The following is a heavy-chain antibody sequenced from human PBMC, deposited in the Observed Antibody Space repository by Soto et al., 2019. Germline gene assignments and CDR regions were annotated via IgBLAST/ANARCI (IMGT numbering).Heavy chain of an antibody. D-gene: IGHD3-22*01. J-gene: IGHJ4*02. CDR2: LNGGTGQT. Sequence: ASVKVSCKASGYTFSTYAIHWVRQAPGQSLEWMGWLNGGTGQTRYSQRFQDRVTITRDTSASTAYMEVSSLRPEDTAVYYCATDKISSGFDYWGQGTLVTVSS. V-gene: IGHV1-3*01. CDR3: ATDKISSGFDY. CDR1: GYTFSTYA.